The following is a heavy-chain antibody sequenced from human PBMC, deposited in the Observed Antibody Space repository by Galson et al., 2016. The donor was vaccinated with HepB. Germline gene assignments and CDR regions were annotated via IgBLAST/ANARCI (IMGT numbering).Heavy chain of an antibody. CDR1: GFTFSSYG. J-gene: IGHJ4*02. CDR2: IAYDGRNK. V-gene: IGHV3-30*18. D-gene: IGHD6-13*01. CDR3: AKEGIAAAGPFDF. Sequence: SLRLSCAASGFTFSSYGMHGVRQAPGKGLEGVAVIAYDGRNKYYADSVKGRFTISRDKSKNTLYLQMNSLRAEDPAVYYCAKEGIAAAGPFDFWGQGTLVTVSS.